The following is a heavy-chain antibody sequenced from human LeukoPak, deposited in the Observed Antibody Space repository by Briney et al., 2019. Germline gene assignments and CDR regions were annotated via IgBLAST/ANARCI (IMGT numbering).Heavy chain of an antibody. CDR3: ARRLRVGWWFDP. J-gene: IGHJ5*02. CDR1: GYTFTSYD. V-gene: IGHV1-8*01. CDR2: MNPNSGNT. D-gene: IGHD4-17*01. Sequence: ASVKVSCKASGYTFTSYDINWVRQATGQGLEWMGWMNPNSGNTGYAQKFQGRVTMTRNTSIGTAYMELSSLRSEDTAVYYCARRLRVGWWFDPWGQGTLVTVSS.